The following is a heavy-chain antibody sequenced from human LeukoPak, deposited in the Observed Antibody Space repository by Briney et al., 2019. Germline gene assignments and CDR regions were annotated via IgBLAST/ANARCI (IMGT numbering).Heavy chain of an antibody. J-gene: IGHJ4*02. V-gene: IGHV1-46*01. CDR3: ARGRGGYSSGWPRGY. CDR2: INPSGGST. CDR1: GYTFTGYY. D-gene: IGHD6-19*01. Sequence: ASVKVSCKASGYTFTGYYMHWVRQAPGQGLEWMGIINPSGGSTSYAQKFQGRVTMTRDTSTSTVYMELSSLRSEDTAVYYCARGRGGYSSGWPRGYWGQGTLVTVSS.